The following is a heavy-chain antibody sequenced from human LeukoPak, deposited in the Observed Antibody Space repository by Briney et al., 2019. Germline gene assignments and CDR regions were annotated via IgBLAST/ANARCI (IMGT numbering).Heavy chain of an antibody. Sequence: SETLSLTCTVSGGSISSYYWSWLRQPPGKGLEWIGYIYHSGSSGSTNYNPSLKSRVTISVDTSKNQFSLKLSSVTAADTAVYYCARAAAGDHFDYWGQGTLVTVSS. D-gene: IGHD6-13*01. CDR2: IYHSGSSGST. V-gene: IGHV4-59*01. CDR3: ARAAAGDHFDY. CDR1: GGSISSYY. J-gene: IGHJ4*02.